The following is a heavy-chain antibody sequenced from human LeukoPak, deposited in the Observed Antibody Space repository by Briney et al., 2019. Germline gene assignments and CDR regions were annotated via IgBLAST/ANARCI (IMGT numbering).Heavy chain of an antibody. CDR1: GYTFTSYY. CDR2: INPSGGST. D-gene: IGHD5-24*01. V-gene: IGHV1-46*01. Sequence: ASVKVSCKASGYTFTSYYMHWVRQAPGQGLEWMGIINPSGGSTSYAQKFQGRVTMTRDTSTSTVYMELSSLRSEDTAVYYCARAGGPKMATMNPFDYWGQGTLVTVPS. J-gene: IGHJ4*02. CDR3: ARAGGPKMATMNPFDY.